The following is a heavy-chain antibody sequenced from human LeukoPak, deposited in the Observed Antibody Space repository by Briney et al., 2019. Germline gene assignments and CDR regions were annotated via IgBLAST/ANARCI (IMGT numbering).Heavy chain of an antibody. CDR3: ARSLSSSSRYGMDV. CDR1: GFTFRNFY. V-gene: IGHV3-11*06. J-gene: IGHJ6*02. D-gene: IGHD6-6*01. Sequence: GGSLRLSCAAPGFTFRNFYMSWIRQAPGKGLECISYITSSDSYTSYADTVKGGFTISRDNAKNSLYLQMNSLRADDTAVYFCARSLSSSSRYGMDVWGQGTTVTVSS. CDR2: ITSSDSYT.